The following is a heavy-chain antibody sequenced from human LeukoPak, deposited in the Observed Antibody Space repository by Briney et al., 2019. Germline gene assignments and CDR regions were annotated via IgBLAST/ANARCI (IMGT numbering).Heavy chain of an antibody. J-gene: IGHJ6*02. CDR2: IYYSGST. Sequence: SETLSLTCTVSGGSISSYYWSWIRQPPGKGLEWIGYIYYSGSTNYNPSLKNRVTISVDTSKNQFSLKLSSVTAADTAVYYCAKEIWFGELLFVMDVWGQGTTVTVSS. CDR3: AKEIWFGELLFVMDV. CDR1: GGSISSYY. D-gene: IGHD3-10*01. V-gene: IGHV4-59*01.